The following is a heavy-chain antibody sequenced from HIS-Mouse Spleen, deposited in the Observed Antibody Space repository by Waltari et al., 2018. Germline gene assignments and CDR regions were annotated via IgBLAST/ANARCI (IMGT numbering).Heavy chain of an antibody. J-gene: IGHJ2*01. CDR3: ARGGSSWYFDL. Sequence: QVQLQQWGAGLLKPSETLSLTCAVYGGSFSGYYWSWIRQPPGEGLEGIGEINHSGSPNYHPSLKSGVTISVDTSKNQFCLKLSSVTAADTAVYYCARGGSSWYFDLWGRGTLVTVSS. CDR1: GGSFSGYY. V-gene: IGHV4-34*01. CDR2: INHSGSP.